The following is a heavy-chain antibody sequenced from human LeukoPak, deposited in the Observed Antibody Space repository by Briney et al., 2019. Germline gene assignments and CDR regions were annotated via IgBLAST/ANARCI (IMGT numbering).Heavy chain of an antibody. D-gene: IGHD1-26*01. J-gene: IGHJ4*02. CDR3: VRDRGTYRPIDY. Sequence: PGGSLRLSFAASAFSLNAYNMNWVRQAPGKGLEWVSSISYTGTYIYYADSVKGRFTISRDNAQNSLYLQMNSLRAEDTAIYYCVRDRGTYRPIDYWGQGTLVTVSS. CDR1: AFSLNAYN. CDR2: ISYTGTYI. V-gene: IGHV3-21*04.